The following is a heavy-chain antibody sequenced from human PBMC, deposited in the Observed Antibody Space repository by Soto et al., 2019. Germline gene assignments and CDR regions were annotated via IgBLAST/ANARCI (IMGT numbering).Heavy chain of an antibody. J-gene: IGHJ3*02. CDR1: GFAFSSYA. CDR3: AREPTHDAFDI. Sequence: QVQLVESGGGVVQPGRSLRLSCAASGFAFSSYAMHWVRRAPGKGLEWVALISYDGSDTHYADSVKGRFTISRDNSKNTLYLQMNSLRAEDTALYYCAREPTHDAFDIWGQGTMVTVSS. CDR2: ISYDGSDT. V-gene: IGHV3-30-3*01.